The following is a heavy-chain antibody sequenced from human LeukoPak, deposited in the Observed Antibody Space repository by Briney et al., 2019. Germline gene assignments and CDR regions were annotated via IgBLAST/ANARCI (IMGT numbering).Heavy chain of an antibody. J-gene: IGHJ4*02. CDR3: ARGAIDG. D-gene: IGHD3-22*01. V-gene: IGHV3-53*01. CDR2: IYSGGNT. CDR1: GLTVSSDY. Sequence: GGPLRLSCATSGLTVSSDYMSWVRQAPGKGLEWVSLIYSGGNTQYADSVKGRFTISRDNSKNTLYLQMNSLRAEDTAVYYCARGAIDGWGQGTLVTVSS.